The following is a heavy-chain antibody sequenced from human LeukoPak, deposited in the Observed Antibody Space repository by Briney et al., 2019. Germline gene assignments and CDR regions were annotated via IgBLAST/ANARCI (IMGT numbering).Heavy chain of an antibody. D-gene: IGHD5-24*01. J-gene: IGHJ6*02. CDR2: VHHTGVT. CDR3: VRSATIAVFRYGMDV. V-gene: IGHV4-59*11. Sequence: SETLSLTCSVSGGSITSLYWSWVRQPPGKGLEYVGYVHHTGVTNYNPSLRGRVIVSMDTSKNQFSLTLNSVTAADTAVYYCVRSATIAVFRYGMDVWGQGTTVTVSS. CDR1: GGSITSLY.